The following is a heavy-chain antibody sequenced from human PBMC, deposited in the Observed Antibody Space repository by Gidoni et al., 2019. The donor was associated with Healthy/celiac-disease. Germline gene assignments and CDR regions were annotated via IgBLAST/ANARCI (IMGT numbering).Heavy chain of an antibody. CDR3: ARLVFRGLSSGSIDY. V-gene: IGHV4-39*01. CDR1: GGSISSSSYY. D-gene: IGHD3-22*01. Sequence: QLQLQESGPGLVKPSATLSLTCTVSGGSISSSSYYWGWIRQPPGKGLEWIGSIYYSGSTYYNPSLKSRVTISVDTSKNQFSLKLSSVTAADTAVYYWARLVFRGLSSGSIDYWGQGTLVTVSS. J-gene: IGHJ4*02. CDR2: IYYSGST.